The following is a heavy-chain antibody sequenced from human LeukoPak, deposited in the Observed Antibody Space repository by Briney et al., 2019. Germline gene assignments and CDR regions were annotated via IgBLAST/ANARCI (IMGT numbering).Heavy chain of an antibody. CDR1: GYTFTDYY. V-gene: IGHV1-2*02. CDR3: ARPPRDLVSAALFPF. J-gene: IGHJ1*01. CDR2: VFPHSGDT. D-gene: IGHD5/OR15-5a*01. Sequence: ASVKVSCKASGYTFTDYYVHWVRQAPGEGLEWVGWVFPHSGDTYYAQRSHGRVAMTTDTSINTAYMELSRLKADDTGVYFCARPPRDLVSAALFPFWGQGTLVTVSS.